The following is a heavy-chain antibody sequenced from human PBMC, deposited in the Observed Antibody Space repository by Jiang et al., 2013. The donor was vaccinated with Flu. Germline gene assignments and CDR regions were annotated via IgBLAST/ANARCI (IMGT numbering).Heavy chain of an antibody. CDR1: GGSISSSSYY. J-gene: IGHJ4*02. CDR3: ARNYGSGSYFDY. D-gene: IGHD3-10*01. Sequence: LLKPSETLSLTCTVSGGSISSSSYYWGWIRQPPGKGLEWIGSIYYSGSTYYNPSLKSRVTISVDTSKNQFSLKLSSVTATDTAVYYCARNYGSGSYFDYWGQGTLVTVSS. CDR2: IYYSGST. V-gene: IGHV4-39*01.